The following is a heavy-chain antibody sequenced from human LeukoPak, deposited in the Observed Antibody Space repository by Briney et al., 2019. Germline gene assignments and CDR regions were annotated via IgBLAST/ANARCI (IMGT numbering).Heavy chain of an antibody. CDR1: GXSISSGGYY. J-gene: IGHJ4*02. D-gene: IGHD7-27*01. CDR3: ARDGRLTGFDY. CDR2: IYYSGST. Sequence: SETLSPTFTVSGXSISSGGYYWSWIRQHPGKGLEWIGYIYYSGSTYYNPSLKSRVTISVDTSKNQFSLKLSSVTAADTAVYYCARDGRLTGFDYWGQGTLVTVSS. V-gene: IGHV4-31*03.